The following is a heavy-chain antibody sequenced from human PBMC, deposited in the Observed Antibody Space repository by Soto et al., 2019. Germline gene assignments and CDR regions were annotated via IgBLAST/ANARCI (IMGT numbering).Heavy chain of an antibody. D-gene: IGHD3-22*01. CDR3: TTLSSAAGYYAFDI. CDR1: GFTFSYHW. CDR2: TTVDGSSI. J-gene: IGHJ3*02. Sequence: EVQLVESGGGLVQPGGSLRLSCAPAGFTFSYHWVHWVRQAPGKGLEWVSRTTVDGSSISYADSVEGRFTISRDIAKNTFYLQMSSLRVEDTAVYYCTTLSSAAGYYAFDIWGQGTMITVSS. V-gene: IGHV3-74*01.